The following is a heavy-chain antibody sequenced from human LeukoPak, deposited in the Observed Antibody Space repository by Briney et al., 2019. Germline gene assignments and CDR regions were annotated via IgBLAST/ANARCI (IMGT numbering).Heavy chain of an antibody. Sequence: PGGSLRLSCAASGFTFDDYGMSWVRQAPGKGLEWVSGINWNGGSTGYADSVRGRFTISRDNAKNTLYLQMNSLRVEDTAVYFCAKSMTGLDDYWGQGTLVTVSS. CDR2: INWNGGST. CDR1: GFTFDDYG. J-gene: IGHJ4*02. V-gene: IGHV3-20*04. CDR3: AKSMTGLDDY. D-gene: IGHD3-9*01.